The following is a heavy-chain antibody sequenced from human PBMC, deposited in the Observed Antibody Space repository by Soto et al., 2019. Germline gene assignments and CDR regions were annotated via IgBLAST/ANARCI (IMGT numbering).Heavy chain of an antibody. J-gene: IGHJ4*02. D-gene: IGHD3-9*01. CDR3: ARGGYDILTGSKIASYFDY. CDR2: IYHSGST. Sequence: PSETLSLTCAVSGGSISSGGYSWSWIRQPPGKGLEWIGYIYHSGSTYYNPSLKSRVTISVDTSKNQFSLKLSSVTAADTAVYYCARGGYDILTGSKIASYFDYWGQGTLVPVSS. V-gene: IGHV4-30-2*01. CDR1: GGSISSGGYS.